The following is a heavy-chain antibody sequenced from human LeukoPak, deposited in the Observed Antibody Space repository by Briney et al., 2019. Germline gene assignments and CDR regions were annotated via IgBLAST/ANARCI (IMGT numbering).Heavy chain of an antibody. CDR3: AKALGYEQQLFDY. CDR1: GFTFSSYS. D-gene: IGHD6-13*01. Sequence: GGSLRLSCAASGFTFSSYSMNWVRQAPGKGLEWVSYISSSSSTIYYADSVKGRFIISRDNAKNSLYLQMNSLRAEDTAVYYCAKALGYEQQLFDYWGQGTLVTVSS. CDR2: ISSSSSTI. J-gene: IGHJ4*02. V-gene: IGHV3-48*04.